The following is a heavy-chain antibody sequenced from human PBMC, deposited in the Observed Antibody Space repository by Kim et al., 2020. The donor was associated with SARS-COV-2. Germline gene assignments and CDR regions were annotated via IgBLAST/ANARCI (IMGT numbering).Heavy chain of an antibody. D-gene: IGHD6-6*01. V-gene: IGHV4-59*09. J-gene: IGHJ4*02. Sequence: YTPTLKSRITISVDTSKNQFSLELSSVTDADTAVYYCARGGQLGVQSFDYWGQGTLVTVSS. CDR3: ARGGQLGVQSFDY.